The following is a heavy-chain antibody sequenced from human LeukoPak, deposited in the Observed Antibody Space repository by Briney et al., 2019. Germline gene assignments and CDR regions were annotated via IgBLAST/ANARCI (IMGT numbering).Heavy chain of an antibody. D-gene: IGHD2-21*02. CDR2: VGGGGDYT. V-gene: IGHV3-23*01. CDR1: GFTFDDYG. J-gene: IGHJ4*02. CDR3: VRRTASDF. Sequence: GGSLRLSCAASGFTFDDYGMSWVRQAPGKGLEWVASVGGGGDYTYYSDSVKGRFTISRDNSENTVYLQMKSLRAEDTAVYYCVRRTASDFWGQGALVTVSS.